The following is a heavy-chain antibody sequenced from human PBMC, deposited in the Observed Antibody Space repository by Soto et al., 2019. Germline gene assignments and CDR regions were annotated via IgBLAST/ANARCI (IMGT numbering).Heavy chain of an antibody. D-gene: IGHD4-17*01. CDR3: ARYSGDFLRYYFDY. Sequence: QVQLQETGPGLVKPSQTLSLTCAVSGCSISSGDYYWSWIRQPPGKGLEWIGYIYYIGSTDYNPSLKSRVTVSVDTSTTQFSLKLSTVTAAATAVYYCARYSGDFLRYYFDYWGQGTLVTVSS. J-gene: IGHJ4*02. V-gene: IGHV4-30-4*01. CDR2: IYYIGST. CDR1: GCSISSGDYY.